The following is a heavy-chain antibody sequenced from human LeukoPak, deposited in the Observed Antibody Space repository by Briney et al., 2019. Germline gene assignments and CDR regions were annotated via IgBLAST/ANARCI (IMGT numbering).Heavy chain of an antibody. CDR3: ARGGWVDDY. V-gene: IGHV5-10-1*01. J-gene: IGHJ4*02. D-gene: IGHD6-19*01. CDR2: INPSNSDN. Sequence: GEALEISWQCSGCIFTSYLISWVRLLPGKGLEWMGRINPSNSDNNYNPAFQGHVTFSVDKSIPTAYLQWTSLRASDTAMYYCARGGWVDDYWGQGTLVTVSS. CDR1: GCIFTSYL.